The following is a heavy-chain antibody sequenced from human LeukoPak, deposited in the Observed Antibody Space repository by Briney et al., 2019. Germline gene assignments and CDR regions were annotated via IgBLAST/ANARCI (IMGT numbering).Heavy chain of an antibody. Sequence: SETLSLTCAVYGGSFSGYYWSWIRQPPGKGLEWIGEINHSGSTNYNPSLKSRVTISVDTSKNQFSLKLSSVTAADTAVYYCARAPVIYSSSWSHHYYYGMDVWGQGTTVTVPS. V-gene: IGHV4-34*01. CDR3: ARAPVIYSSSWSHHYYYGMDV. CDR2: INHSGST. CDR1: GGSFSGYY. J-gene: IGHJ6*02. D-gene: IGHD6-13*01.